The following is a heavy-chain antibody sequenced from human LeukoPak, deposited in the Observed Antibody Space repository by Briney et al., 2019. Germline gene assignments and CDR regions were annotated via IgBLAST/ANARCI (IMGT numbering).Heavy chain of an antibody. CDR2: IYYIGST. CDR3: ARQQDTAMILYDC. J-gene: IGHJ4*02. V-gene: IGHV4-59*08. Sequence: SETLSLTGTVFGGSISSYYWSWIRKSPGKGLEWSGYIYYIGSTKYNPSLKSRITLSVDTSKNQFSLKVSSVTATDTAVYSCARQQDTAMILYDCWGQGTLVTVSS. D-gene: IGHD5-18*01. CDR1: GGSISSYY.